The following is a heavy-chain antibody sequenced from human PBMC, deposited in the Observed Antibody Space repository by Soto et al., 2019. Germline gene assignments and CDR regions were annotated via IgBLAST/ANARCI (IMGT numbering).Heavy chain of an antibody. CDR2: IRSKAYGGTT. CDR3: AKGWQIVATIIDY. D-gene: IGHD5-12*01. CDR1: GFTFGDYA. J-gene: IGHJ4*02. Sequence: GGSLRLSCTASGFTFGDYAMSWFRQAPGKGLEWVGFIRSKAYGGTTEYAASVKGRFTISRDDSKSIAYLQMNSLKTEDSAVYYCAKGWQIVATIIDYWGQGTLVTVSS. V-gene: IGHV3-49*03.